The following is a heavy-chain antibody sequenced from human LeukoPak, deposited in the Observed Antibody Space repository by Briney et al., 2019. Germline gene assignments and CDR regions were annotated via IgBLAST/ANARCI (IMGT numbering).Heavy chain of an antibody. J-gene: IGHJ4*02. CDR2: ISYSGST. CDR3: ARGSRRLADFHY. V-gene: IGHV4-34*01. D-gene: IGHD6-19*01. CDR1: GGSFSGYY. Sequence: SETLSLTCAVYGGSFSGYYWGWIRQPPGKELGWIGTISYSGSTYYNPSLQSRVTISVDTSKNQFSLELSSVTAADTAVYYCARGSRRLADFHYWGQGTLVTVSS.